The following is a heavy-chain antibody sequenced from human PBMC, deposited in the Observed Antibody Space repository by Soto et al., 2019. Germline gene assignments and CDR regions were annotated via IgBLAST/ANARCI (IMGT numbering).Heavy chain of an antibody. Sequence: EVQLVESGGGLVQPGGSLRLSCAASGFTFSSYVMHWVRQAPGKGLEYVSVISSNGGSTYYANSVKGRFTISRDNSKNTLYLQMGSLRAEDMAVYDCARGSSGYHLEYWGQGTLVTVSS. CDR3: ARGSSGYHLEY. V-gene: IGHV3-64*01. J-gene: IGHJ4*02. D-gene: IGHD3-22*01. CDR1: GFTFSSYV. CDR2: ISSNGGST.